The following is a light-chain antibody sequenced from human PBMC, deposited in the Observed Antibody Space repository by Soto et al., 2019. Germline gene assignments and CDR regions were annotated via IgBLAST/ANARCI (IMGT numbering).Light chain of an antibody. J-gene: IGKJ2*01. CDR3: QQYATSSFT. Sequence: EIVVTQSPGTLSLSPGERATLSCRASQSVSSTFLAWYQQKPGQAPSLLIYGASTRAAGIPDRFSSSGSGTVFTLTVSRLEHDDFAVYYCQQYATSSFTFGQGTKLEIK. V-gene: IGKV3-20*01. CDR1: QSVSSTF. CDR2: GAS.